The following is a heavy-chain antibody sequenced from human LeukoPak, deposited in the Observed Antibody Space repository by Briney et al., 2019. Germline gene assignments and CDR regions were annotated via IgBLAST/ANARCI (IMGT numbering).Heavy chain of an antibody. D-gene: IGHD2-2*02. Sequence: SETLSLTCTVSGGSISSGGYYWSWIRQHPGTGLEWIGYIYYSGSTYYNPSLKSRVTISVDTSKNQFSLKLSSVTAADTAVYYCARATSGPAAIRNWGQGTLVTVSS. V-gene: IGHV4-31*03. CDR3: ARATSGPAAIRN. J-gene: IGHJ4*02. CDR1: GGSISSGGYY. CDR2: IYYSGST.